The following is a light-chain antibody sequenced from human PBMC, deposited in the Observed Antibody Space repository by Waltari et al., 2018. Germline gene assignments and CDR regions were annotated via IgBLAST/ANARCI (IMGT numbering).Light chain of an antibody. CDR2: GAS. Sequence: EIVLTQSPGTLYLSPGERATLSCRASQSVSNSYLAWYQQTPGQAPRLLIYGASTRDTGIPYRFRGRGSGTDFTLTISRLEPEDFAVYYCQQYGTSPTFGQGTKVEIK. J-gene: IGKJ1*01. V-gene: IGKV3-20*01. CDR3: QQYGTSPT. CDR1: QSVSNSY.